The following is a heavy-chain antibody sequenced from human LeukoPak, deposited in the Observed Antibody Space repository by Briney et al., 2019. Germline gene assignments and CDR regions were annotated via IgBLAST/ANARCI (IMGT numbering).Heavy chain of an antibody. Sequence: SQTLSLTCTVSGGSISSGGYYWSWIRQHPGKGLEWIGYIYYSGSTYYNPSLKSRVTISVDTSKNQFTLKLSSVTAADTAVYYCARAWGDYYDSSGHLDAFDIWGQRTMVTVSS. D-gene: IGHD3-22*01. V-gene: IGHV4-31*03. CDR3: ARAWGDYYDSSGHLDAFDI. J-gene: IGHJ3*02. CDR2: IYYSGST. CDR1: GGSISSGGYY.